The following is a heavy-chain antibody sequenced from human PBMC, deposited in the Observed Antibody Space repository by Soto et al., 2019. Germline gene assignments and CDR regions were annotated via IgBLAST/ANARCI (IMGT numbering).Heavy chain of an antibody. CDR3: ARGPFHYDTTDSYWFAP. J-gene: IGHJ5*02. Sequence: SETLSLTCTVSGGSISSHYWSWIRQPPGKGLEWIGYIYYSGSTNYSPSLKSRVAISVDLSKNQFSLRLSSVTAADTAVYYCARGPFHYDTTDSYWFAPWGQGTLVT. CDR1: GGSISSHY. CDR2: IYYSGST. V-gene: IGHV4-59*11. D-gene: IGHD3-9*01.